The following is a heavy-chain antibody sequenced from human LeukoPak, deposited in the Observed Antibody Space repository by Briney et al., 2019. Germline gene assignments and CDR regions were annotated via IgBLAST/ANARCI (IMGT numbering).Heavy chain of an antibody. CDR2: IYHSGST. J-gene: IGHJ4*02. V-gene: IGHV4-30-2*01. D-gene: IGHD6-6*01. CDR3: ARDRGIAARPSGFDY. CDR1: GGSISSGGYY. Sequence: SETLSLTRTVSGGSISSGGYYWSWIRQPPGKGLEWIGYIYHSGSTYYNPSLKSRVTISVDRSKNQFSLKLSSVTAADTAVYYCARDRGIAARPSGFDYWGQGTLVTVSS.